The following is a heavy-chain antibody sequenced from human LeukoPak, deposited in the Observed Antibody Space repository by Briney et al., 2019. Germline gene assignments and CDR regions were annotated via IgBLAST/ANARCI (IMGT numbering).Heavy chain of an antibody. D-gene: IGHD2-21*02. Sequence: SETLSLTCTGSGGSISSSSYYWGWIRQPPGKGLEWIGSIYYSGSTYYNPSLKSRVTISVDTSKNQFSLKLSSVTAADTAVYYCAALTYCGGDCYPAFFDYWGQGTLVTVSS. V-gene: IGHV4-39*01. CDR3: AALTYCGGDCYPAFFDY. CDR2: IYYSGST. CDR1: GGSISSSSYY. J-gene: IGHJ4*02.